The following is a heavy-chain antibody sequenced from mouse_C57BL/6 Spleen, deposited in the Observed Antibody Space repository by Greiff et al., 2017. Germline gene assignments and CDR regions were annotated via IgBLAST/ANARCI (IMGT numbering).Heavy chain of an antibody. CDR3: ARDYYSNSHYAMDY. CDR2: IDPSDSNT. Sequence: QVQLKQPGAELVKPGASVKLSCKASGYTFTSYWMQWVKQRPGQGLEWIGEIDPSDSNTNYNQKFKGKATVTVDTSSSTAYMQLSSLTSEDAAVYYCARDYYSNSHYAMDYWGQGTSVTVSS. J-gene: IGHJ4*01. V-gene: IGHV1-50*01. D-gene: IGHD2-5*01. CDR1: GYTFTSYW.